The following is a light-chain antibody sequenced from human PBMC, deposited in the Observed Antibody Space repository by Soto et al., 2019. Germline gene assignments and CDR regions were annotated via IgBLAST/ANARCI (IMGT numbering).Light chain of an antibody. Sequence: VVLTHSPATLSLSPWEIATLSCRTSLSVSVYLDWYQQKPGQAPRLLISDASNRATGIPARFSGSGSGTDFTLTISSLEPEDFAVYYCHQRQYWPPITFGQGTRLEIK. J-gene: IGKJ5*01. CDR2: DAS. CDR1: LSVSVY. V-gene: IGKV3-11*01. CDR3: HQRQYWPPIT.